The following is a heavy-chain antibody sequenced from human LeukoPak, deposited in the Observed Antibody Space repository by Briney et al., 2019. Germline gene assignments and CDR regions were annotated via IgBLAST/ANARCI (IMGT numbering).Heavy chain of an antibody. D-gene: IGHD3-22*01. CDR3: ARDAYYDSSGYYGH. Sequence: GGSLRLSCAASGFTFSDYYMSWIRQAPGKGLEWVSYISSSGSTIYFADSVKGRFTISRDNAKNSLYLQMNSLRAEDTAVYYCARDAYYDSSGYYGHWGQGTLVTVSS. V-gene: IGHV3-11*04. CDR1: GFTFSDYY. J-gene: IGHJ4*02. CDR2: ISSSGSTI.